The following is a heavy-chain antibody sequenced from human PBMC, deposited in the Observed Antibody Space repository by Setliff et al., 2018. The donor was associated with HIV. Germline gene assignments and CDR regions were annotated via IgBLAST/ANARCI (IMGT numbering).Heavy chain of an antibody. CDR2: TYYSGTT. CDR1: GDSVSSASYY. Sequence: PSENLSLTCTVSGDSVSSASYYWSWIRQPPGKGLEWIGYTYYSGTTKYNPSLKSRVTISVDTSKNQFSLKLSSVTAADTAVYYCASEAWTSYRSSSGYYYYYMDVWGKGTTVTVSS. CDR3: ASEAWTSYRSSSGYYYYYMDV. D-gene: IGHD6-6*01. J-gene: IGHJ6*03. V-gene: IGHV4-61*01.